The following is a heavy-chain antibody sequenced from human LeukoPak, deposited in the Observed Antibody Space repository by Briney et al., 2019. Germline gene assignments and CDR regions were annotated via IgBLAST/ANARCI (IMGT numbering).Heavy chain of an antibody. CDR3: ARHRSSGWTPNNWFDP. CDR2: INHSGST. J-gene: IGHJ5*02. D-gene: IGHD6-19*01. CDR1: GGSFSGYY. Sequence: SETLSLTRAVYGGSFSGYYWSWIRQPPGKGLEWIGEINHSGSTNYNPSLKSRVTISVDTSKNQFSLKLSSVTAADTAVYYCARHRSSGWTPNNWFDPWGQGTLVTVSS. V-gene: IGHV4-34*01.